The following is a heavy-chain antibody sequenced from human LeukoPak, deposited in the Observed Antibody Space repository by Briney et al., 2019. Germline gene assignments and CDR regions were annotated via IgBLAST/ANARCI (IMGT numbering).Heavy chain of an antibody. CDR3: TVNEGTSQKGCDP. D-gene: IGHD2-2*01. CDR1: GASISSYY. V-gene: IGHV4-59*01. Sequence: SETLSLTCSISGASISSYYWSWIRQRPGKGLEWSGYIYYTGSTNYNPSLKRRVTISVDTSKTQFSLKLRSVTAADTAVYYCTVNEGTSQKGCDPWGQGTLVTVSS. CDR2: IYYTGST. J-gene: IGHJ5*02.